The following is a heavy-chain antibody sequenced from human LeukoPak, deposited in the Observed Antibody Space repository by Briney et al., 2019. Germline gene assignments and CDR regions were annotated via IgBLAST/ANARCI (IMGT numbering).Heavy chain of an antibody. V-gene: IGHV4-4*02. CDR1: GGSISSSNW. CDR3: ARGTAAASDWFDP. Sequence: SGTLSLTCAVSGGSISSSNWWSWVRQPPGKGLEWIGEIYHSGSTNYNPSLKSRVTVSVDKSKNQFSLKLSSVTAADTAVYYCARGTAAASDWFDPWGQGTLVTVSS. D-gene: IGHD6-13*01. CDR2: IYHSGST. J-gene: IGHJ5*02.